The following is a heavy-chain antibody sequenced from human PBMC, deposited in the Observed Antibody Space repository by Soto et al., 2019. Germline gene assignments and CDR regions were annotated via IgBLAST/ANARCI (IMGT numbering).Heavy chain of an antibody. CDR1: GYTFTAYA. D-gene: IGHD3-16*02. V-gene: IGHV1-3*05. Sequence: QVQLAQSGAEERKPGASVKVSCKAPGYTFTAYAMHWVRQAPGQRLEWMGWINADTGNTKYSQKFQGRLTITSDTSANTVYLELSSLTSEDTALYYCTRSAISPYGGLIGPFDYWGQGNLVTVSS. CDR3: TRSAISPYGGLIGPFDY. CDR2: INADTGNT. J-gene: IGHJ4*02.